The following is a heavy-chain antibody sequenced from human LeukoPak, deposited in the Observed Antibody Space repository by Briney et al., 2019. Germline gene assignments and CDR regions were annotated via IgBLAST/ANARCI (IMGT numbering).Heavy chain of an antibody. CDR3: ARDTDIVVVPAAPDY. CDR1: GYTFTSYG. Sequence: VASVKVSCKASGYTFTSYGISWVRQAPGQGLEWMGWISAYNGNTNYAQKLQGRVTMTTDTSTSTAYTELRSLRSDDTAVYYCARDTDIVVVPAAPDYWGQGTLVTVSS. V-gene: IGHV1-18*01. J-gene: IGHJ4*02. CDR2: ISAYNGNT. D-gene: IGHD2-2*01.